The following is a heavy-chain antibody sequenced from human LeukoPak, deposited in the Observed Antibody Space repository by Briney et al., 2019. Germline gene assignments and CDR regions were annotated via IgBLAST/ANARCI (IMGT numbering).Heavy chain of an antibody. Sequence: ASVKVPCKASGYTFTGYHIHWGRQAPGQGLEWMGRINPYSGDTNFAQKFQGRVTMTRDTSITTAYMDLSSLTPDDTAVYFCARDQGSLTRSWYTGYWGQGTQVTVSS. J-gene: IGHJ4*02. V-gene: IGHV1-2*06. CDR3: ARDQGSLTRSWYTGY. CDR1: GYTFTGYH. CDR2: INPYSGDT. D-gene: IGHD6-13*01.